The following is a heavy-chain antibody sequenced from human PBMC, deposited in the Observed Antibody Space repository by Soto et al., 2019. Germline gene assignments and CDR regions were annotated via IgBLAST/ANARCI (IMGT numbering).Heavy chain of an antibody. CDR2: ISVSGEKT. CDR3: GKIWVYEKEPDEH. CDR1: GFTFANYG. V-gene: IGHV3-23*01. J-gene: IGHJ4*02. D-gene: IGHD3-16*01. Sequence: EVQVLESGGGVVQPGRSLRLSCVVSGFTFANYGMSWVRQAPGKGLEWVSSISVSGEKTYYADSVKGRFITSRDNSKNTLYVDMHSLTAEDTAVYFCGKIWVYEKEPDEHWGQGTLVTVSS.